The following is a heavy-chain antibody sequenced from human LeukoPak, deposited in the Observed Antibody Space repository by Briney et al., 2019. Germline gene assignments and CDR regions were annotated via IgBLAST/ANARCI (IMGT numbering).Heavy chain of an antibody. D-gene: IGHD3-10*01. CDR3: ARVVRYYGSGTYYNNDYYYYMDV. CDR1: GYTFTSYD. J-gene: IGHJ6*03. V-gene: IGHV1-8*01. Sequence: ASVKVSCKASGYTFTSYDINWVRQATGQGLEWMGWMNPNSGNTGYAQKFQGRVTITRNTSISTAYMELSSLRSEDTAVYYCARVVRYYGSGTYYNNDYYYYMDVWGKGTTVTISS. CDR2: MNPNSGNT.